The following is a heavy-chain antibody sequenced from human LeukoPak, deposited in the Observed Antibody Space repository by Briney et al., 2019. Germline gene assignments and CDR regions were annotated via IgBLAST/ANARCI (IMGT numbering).Heavy chain of an antibody. J-gene: IGHJ4*02. Sequence: PSETRSLASTLYGYSISRVYFWGWMRQPPGKGLEWIGSIYHSVPTHYNTSLTRRATISLDTSTNQSSMKPSSVTAADTAVTYWARSYCVGDCSVLHIYFDYWGQGTLVTVSS. CDR1: GYSISRVYF. D-gene: IGHD2-21*02. V-gene: IGHV4-38-2*02. CDR2: IYHSVPT. CDR3: ARSYCVGDCSVLHIYFDY.